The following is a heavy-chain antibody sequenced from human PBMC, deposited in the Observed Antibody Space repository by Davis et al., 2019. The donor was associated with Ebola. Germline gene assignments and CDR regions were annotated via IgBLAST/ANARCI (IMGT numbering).Heavy chain of an antibody. CDR3: ARGTFEDFEWSQTSHYFGMDV. Sequence: AASVKVSCKASGYTFTNNYIHWVRQAPGQGLEWMGVINPSGGDTSNAEKFQGRVSMTRDSSTSTVYLELSSLRFEDTAVYFCARGTFEDFEWSQTSHYFGMDVWGQGTMVTVSS. J-gene: IGHJ6*02. D-gene: IGHD3-9*01. CDR2: INPSGGDT. CDR1: GYTFTNNY. V-gene: IGHV1-46*03.